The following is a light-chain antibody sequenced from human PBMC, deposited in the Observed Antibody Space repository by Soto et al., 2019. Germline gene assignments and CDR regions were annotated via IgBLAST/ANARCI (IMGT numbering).Light chain of an antibody. J-gene: IGKJ4*01. CDR1: QSVSSY. Sequence: EIVLTQSPATLSLSPGESATLSCRASQSVSSYLAWYQQKPGQAPRLLIYDASNRATGIPARFSGSGSGTDFTLTITSLEPEDFAVYYRQQRSDWVSFGGGTKVEIK. V-gene: IGKV3-11*01. CDR2: DAS. CDR3: QQRSDWVS.